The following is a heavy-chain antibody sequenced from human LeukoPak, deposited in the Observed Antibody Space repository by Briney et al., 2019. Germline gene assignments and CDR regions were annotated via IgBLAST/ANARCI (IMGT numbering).Heavy chain of an antibody. J-gene: IGHJ4*02. Sequence: GGSLRLSCRVSGFTFISHAMSWVRQAPGKGLEWVSGISGSGATTYYAESVKGRFTISRDNSKYTLYLQMNSLRAEDTAVYYCARDRKGLFDYWGQGTLVTVSS. CDR3: ARDRKGLFDY. V-gene: IGHV3-23*01. CDR2: ISGSGATT. CDR1: GFTFISHA.